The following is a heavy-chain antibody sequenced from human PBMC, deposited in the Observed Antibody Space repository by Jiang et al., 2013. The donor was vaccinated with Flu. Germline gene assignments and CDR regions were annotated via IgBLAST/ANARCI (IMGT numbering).Heavy chain of an antibody. J-gene: IGHJ2*01. CDR1: GYSFTSYW. Sequence: GAEVKKPGESLKISCKVSGYSFTSYWIGWVRQMPGKGLEWMGIIYPGDSNTRYSPSFQGQVTISADKSSSTAYLQWSSLKASDTAMYYCARAQWPTSYWYFDLWGRGTLVTVSS. CDR3: ARAQWPTSYWYFDL. D-gene: IGHD6-19*01. V-gene: IGHV5-51*01. CDR2: IYPGDSNT.